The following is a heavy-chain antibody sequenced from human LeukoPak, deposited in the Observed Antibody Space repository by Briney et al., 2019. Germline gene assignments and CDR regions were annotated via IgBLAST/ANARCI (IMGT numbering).Heavy chain of an antibody. CDR3: ARSYSSSWYYFDY. V-gene: IGHV1-2*06. J-gene: IGHJ4*02. CDR1: GYTFTGYY. CDR2: INPNSGGT. Sequence: ASVKVSCKASGYTFTGYYMHRVRQAPGQGLEWMGRINPNSGGTNYAQKFQGRVTMTRDTSISTAYMELSRLRSDDTAVYYCARSYSSSWYYFDYWGQGTLVTVSS. D-gene: IGHD6-13*01.